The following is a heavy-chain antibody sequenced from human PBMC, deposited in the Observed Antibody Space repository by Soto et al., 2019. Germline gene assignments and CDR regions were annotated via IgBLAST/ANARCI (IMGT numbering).Heavy chain of an antibody. J-gene: IGHJ6*03. D-gene: IGHD2-15*01. Sequence: SETLSLTYTVSGGSISSSSYYWGWIRQPPGKGLEWIGSIYYSGSTYYNPSLKSRVTISVDTSKNQFSLKLSSVTAADTAVYYCAREGLVVVAVPYYYYMDVWGKGTTVTVSS. CDR3: AREGLVVVAVPYYYYMDV. V-gene: IGHV4-39*02. CDR2: IYYSGST. CDR1: GGSISSSSYY.